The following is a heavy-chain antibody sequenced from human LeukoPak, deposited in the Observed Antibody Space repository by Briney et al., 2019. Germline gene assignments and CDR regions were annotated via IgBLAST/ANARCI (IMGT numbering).Heavy chain of an antibody. CDR2: ISFDGSHK. D-gene: IGHD4-17*01. CDR3: AKDQYPRRVTTTPGQYGMDV. Sequence: GGSLRLSCAASGFTFSSFAIHWVRQAPGKGLEWLAIISFDGSHKYYAESVKGRFTISRDNSKNTLYLQTNSLRPEDTAMYYCAKDQYPRRVTTTPGQYGMDVWGQGTSVTVSS. CDR1: GFTFSSFA. V-gene: IGHV3-30*18. J-gene: IGHJ6*02.